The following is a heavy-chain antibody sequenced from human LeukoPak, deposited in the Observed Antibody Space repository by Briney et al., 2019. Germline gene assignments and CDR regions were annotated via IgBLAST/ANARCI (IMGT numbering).Heavy chain of an antibody. V-gene: IGHV4-61*08. CDR2: IYYSGST. Sequence: SETLSLTCTVSGGSISSGGYYWSWIRQPPGKGLEWIGYIYYSGSTNYNPSLKSRVTISVDTSKNQFSLKLSSVTAADTAVYYCAREKQQPWYFDLWGRGTLVTVSS. J-gene: IGHJ2*01. CDR1: GGSISSGGYY. D-gene: IGHD6-13*01. CDR3: AREKQQPWYFDL.